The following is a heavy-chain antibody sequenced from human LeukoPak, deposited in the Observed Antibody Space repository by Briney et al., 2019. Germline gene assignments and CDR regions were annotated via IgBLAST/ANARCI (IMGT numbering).Heavy chain of an antibody. CDR3: ARDRVATASRRYYFDY. D-gene: IGHD4-23*01. Sequence: ASVKVSCKASGYTFTSYDINWVRQATGQGLEWMGWMNPNSGNTGYAQKFQGRVTMTRNTSISTAYMELSSLRSEDTAVYYCARDRVATASRRYYFDYWGQGTLVTVSS. CDR1: GYTFTSYD. J-gene: IGHJ4*02. CDR2: MNPNSGNT. V-gene: IGHV1-8*01.